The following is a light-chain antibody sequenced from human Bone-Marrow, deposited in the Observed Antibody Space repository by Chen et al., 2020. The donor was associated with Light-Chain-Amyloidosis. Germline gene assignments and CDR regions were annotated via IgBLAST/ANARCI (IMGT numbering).Light chain of an antibody. Sequence: SYVLTQPSSVSVAAGQTATIACGGNNIGSTSGNWYQQTPGQAPLLVVYDDSDRPSGIPERLSGSNSGNTATLTISRVEAGDEADYYCQVWDRSSDRPVFGGGTKLTVL. CDR2: DDS. CDR3: QVWDRSSDRPV. CDR1: NIGSTS. V-gene: IGLV3-21*02. J-gene: IGLJ3*02.